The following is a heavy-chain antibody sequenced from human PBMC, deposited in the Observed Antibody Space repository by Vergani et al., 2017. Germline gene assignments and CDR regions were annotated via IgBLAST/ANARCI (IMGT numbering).Heavy chain of an antibody. CDR1: GFTFSSYG. J-gene: IGHJ6*04. Sequence: QVQLVESGGGVVQPGRSLRLSCAASGFTFSSYGMHWVRQAPGKGLEWVAVISYDGSNKYYADSVKGRFTISRDNSKNTLYLQMNSLRAEDTAVYYCAKAWSGLRYFHWLPPDVWGKGSTVTVSS. CDR2: ISYDGSNK. D-gene: IGHD3-9*01. CDR3: AKAWSGLRYFHWLPPDV. V-gene: IGHV3-30*18.